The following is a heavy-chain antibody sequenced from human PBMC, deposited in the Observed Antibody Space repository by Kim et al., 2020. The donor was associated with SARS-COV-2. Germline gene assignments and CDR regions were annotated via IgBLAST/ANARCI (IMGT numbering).Heavy chain of an antibody. CDR2: IYYSGST. CDR1: GGSISSYY. D-gene: IGHD2-15*01. V-gene: IGHV4-59*01. J-gene: IGHJ4*02. Sequence: SETLSLTCTVSGGSISSYYWSWIRQPPGKGLEWIGYIYYSGSTNYNPSLKSRVTISVDTSKNQFSLKLSSVTAADTAVYYCARGGWYFDYWGKGTLVTVS. CDR3: ARGGWYFDY.